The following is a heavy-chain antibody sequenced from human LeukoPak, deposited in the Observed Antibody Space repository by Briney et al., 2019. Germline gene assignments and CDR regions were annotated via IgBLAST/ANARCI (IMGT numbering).Heavy chain of an antibody. CDR2: ISSSGSTI. J-gene: IGHJ3*02. CDR3: ARVAYCSSTSCRGAFDI. Sequence: GGSLRLSCAASGFTFSDYYMSWIRQAPGKGLEWVSYISSSGSTIYYADSVKGRFTISRDNAKNSLYLQMNSLRAEDTAVYYCARVAYCSSTSCRGAFDIWGQGTMVTVS. V-gene: IGHV3-11*01. CDR1: GFTFSDYY. D-gene: IGHD2-2*01.